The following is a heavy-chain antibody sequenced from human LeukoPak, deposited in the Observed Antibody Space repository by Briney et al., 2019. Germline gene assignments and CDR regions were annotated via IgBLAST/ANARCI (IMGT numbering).Heavy chain of an antibody. Sequence: PSETLSLTCAVYGGSFSVYYCSWIRQPPGKGLEWIGEINHSGSTNYNPSLKSRVTISVDTSKNQFSLKLSSVTAADTAVYYCARLRGKYYYYGMDVWGQGTTVTVSS. CDR1: GGSFSVYY. J-gene: IGHJ6*02. V-gene: IGHV4-34*01. CDR2: INHSGST. D-gene: IGHD3-16*01. CDR3: ARLRGKYYYYGMDV.